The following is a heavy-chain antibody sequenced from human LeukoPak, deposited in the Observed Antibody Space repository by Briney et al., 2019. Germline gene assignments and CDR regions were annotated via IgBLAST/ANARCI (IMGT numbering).Heavy chain of an antibody. V-gene: IGHV1-2*02. Sequence: ASVKVSCKASGYTFTGYYMHWVRQAPGQGLEWMGWINPNSGGTNYAQKFQGRVTMTRDTSISTAYMELSRLRSDDTAVYYCARGGSKVGATGNWFDPWGQGTLVTVSS. CDR1: GYTFTGYY. D-gene: IGHD1-26*01. CDR2: INPNSGGT. J-gene: IGHJ5*02. CDR3: ARGGSKVGATGNWFDP.